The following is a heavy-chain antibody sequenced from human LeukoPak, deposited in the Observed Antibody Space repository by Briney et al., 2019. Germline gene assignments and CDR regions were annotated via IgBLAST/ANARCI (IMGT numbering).Heavy chain of an antibody. J-gene: IGHJ3*02. V-gene: IGHV3-66*01. D-gene: IGHD5-18*01. CDR1: GFTVSSNF. CDR2: IYSGGST. Sequence: GGSLRLSCAASGFTVSSNFMTWVRQAPGKGLEWVSVIYSGGSTYYADSVKDRFTISRDNSKNMLYLQMNSLRAEDTALYFCVRDRLQLWPDAFDIWGRGTMVTVAS. CDR3: VRDRLQLWPDAFDI.